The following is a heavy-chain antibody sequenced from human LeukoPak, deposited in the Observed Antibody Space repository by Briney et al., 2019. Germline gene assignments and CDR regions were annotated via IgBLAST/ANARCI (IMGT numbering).Heavy chain of an antibody. Sequence: GESLRISSKGSGYNFINNWIAWVRQMPVKGLEWMGIIYPGDSDTRYSPSFQGQATISADKSISTAYLQWSSLKASDTAMYYCARQNDIAARLRGELDAFDIWGQGTMVTVSS. J-gene: IGHJ3*02. CDR2: IYPGDSDT. D-gene: IGHD6-6*01. CDR3: ARQNDIAARLRGELDAFDI. CDR1: GYNFINNW. V-gene: IGHV5-51*01.